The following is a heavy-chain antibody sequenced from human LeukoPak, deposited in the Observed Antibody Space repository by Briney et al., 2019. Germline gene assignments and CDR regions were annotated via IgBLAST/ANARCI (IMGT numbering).Heavy chain of an antibody. CDR3: ARGYSSTSGRPDY. D-gene: IGHD6-19*01. CDR2: IYYSGST. CDR1: GGSISSYY. Sequence: SETLSLTCTVSGGSISSYYWSWIRQPPGKELERIGYIYYSGSTNYNPSLKSRVTISLETSKKQFSLKLISVTAADTAVYYCARGYSSTSGRPDYWGQGTLVTVSS. J-gene: IGHJ4*02. V-gene: IGHV4-59*08.